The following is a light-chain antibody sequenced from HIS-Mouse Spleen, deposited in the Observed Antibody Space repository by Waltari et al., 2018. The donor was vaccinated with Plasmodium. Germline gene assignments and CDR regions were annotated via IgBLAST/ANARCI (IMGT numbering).Light chain of an antibody. V-gene: IGKV1-39*01. CDR2: AAS. CDR1: QSISNY. Sequence: DIQMTQSPSSLSASVGDRVTITCRASQSISNYLNWYQQKPGKAPKLLIYAASSVQSGVPSRFSGSGSGTDFTLTISSLQPEDFATYYCQQSYSTWTFGQGTKVEIK. CDR3: QQSYSTWT. J-gene: IGKJ1*01.